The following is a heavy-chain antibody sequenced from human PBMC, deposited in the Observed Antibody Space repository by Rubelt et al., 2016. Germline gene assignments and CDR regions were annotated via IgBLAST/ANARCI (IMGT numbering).Heavy chain of an antibody. J-gene: IGHJ4*02. CDR1: GFTFNGYY. Sequence: QVHLVQSGAEVKKPGASVKVSCKTSGFTFNGYYIHWVRQAPGQGLEWMGRINPDSFGRNYAQKFQGRVTMTLDTSISTAYMELSRLRSDDTAVYYCARIVDIVASIDYWGQGTLVTVSS. V-gene: IGHV1-2*06. CDR2: INPDSFGR. CDR3: ARIVDIVASIDY. D-gene: IGHD5-12*01.